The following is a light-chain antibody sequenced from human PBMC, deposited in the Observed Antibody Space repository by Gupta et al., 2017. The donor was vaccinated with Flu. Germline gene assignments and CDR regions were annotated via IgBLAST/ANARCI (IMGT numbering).Light chain of an antibody. CDR1: SSNIGSNT. Sequence: QSVLTQPPSASGTPGQRVTISCAGGSSNIGSNTVNWYRQLPGTAPKLLIYSNRQRPSGVPERFSGSKSGTSASLAISGLQSEDEADYYCAAWDASLSGWVFGGGTKLKVL. CDR2: SNR. CDR3: AAWDASLSGWV. V-gene: IGLV1-44*01. J-gene: IGLJ3*02.